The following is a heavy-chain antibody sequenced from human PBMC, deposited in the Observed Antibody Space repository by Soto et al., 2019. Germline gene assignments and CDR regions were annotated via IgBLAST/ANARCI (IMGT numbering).Heavy chain of an antibody. CDR1: EFSFDDYA. V-gene: IGHV3-23*01. D-gene: IGHD6-13*01. J-gene: IGHJ4*02. CDR2: ITYTGVST. Sequence: PGGSLRLSCAASEFSFDDYAMSWVRQAPGKGLEWVSSITYTGVSTYYVDSVKGRLTISRDNSKDTLYLQMNSLRAEDTAIYYCAKASVWYPYFDSWGQGTLVTVSS. CDR3: AKASVWYPYFDS.